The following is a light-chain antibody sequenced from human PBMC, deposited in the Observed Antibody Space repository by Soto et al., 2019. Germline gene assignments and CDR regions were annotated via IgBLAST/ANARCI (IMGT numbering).Light chain of an antibody. CDR3: QQYGSSPPYT. J-gene: IGKJ2*01. CDR2: GSS. Sequence: EVVLTQSPGTLSLSPGERATLSCRASQSVSNNYLAWYQQKPGQAPRLLIFGSSDRATGIPDRFSGSGSGTTFSLTTSRLEPEDFAVYYCQQYGSSPPYTFGQGTKLEIK. V-gene: IGKV3-20*01. CDR1: QSVSNNY.